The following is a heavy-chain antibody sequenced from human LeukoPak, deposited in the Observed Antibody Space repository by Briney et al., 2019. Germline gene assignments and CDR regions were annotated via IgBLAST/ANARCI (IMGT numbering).Heavy chain of an antibody. CDR3: AKASGYSYGPSDY. Sequence: PGGSLRLSCAASGFTFSSYAMSWVRQAPAKGLEWVSAISGSGGSTYYADSVKGRFTISRDNSKNTLYLQMNSLRAENTAVYYCAKASGYSYGPSDYWGQGTLVTVSS. CDR1: GFTFSSYA. D-gene: IGHD5-18*01. J-gene: IGHJ4*02. CDR2: ISGSGGST. V-gene: IGHV3-23*01.